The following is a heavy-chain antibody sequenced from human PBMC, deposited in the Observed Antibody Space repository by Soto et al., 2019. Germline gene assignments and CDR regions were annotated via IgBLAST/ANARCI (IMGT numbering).Heavy chain of an antibody. D-gene: IGHD1-1*01. Sequence: GGSLRLSCSASGFTFSSYNMNWVRQAPGKGLEWVSYISSSSSTIYYADSVKGRFTISRDNAKNTLYLQMHSLRAEDTALYFCVRDRGYPDSFDVWGRGTMVTVSS. CDR3: VRDRGYPDSFDV. V-gene: IGHV3-48*04. J-gene: IGHJ3*01. CDR2: ISSSSSTI. CDR1: GFTFSSYN.